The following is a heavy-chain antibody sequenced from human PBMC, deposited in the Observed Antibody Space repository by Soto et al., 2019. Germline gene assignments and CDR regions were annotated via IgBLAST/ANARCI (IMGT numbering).Heavy chain of an antibody. D-gene: IGHD3-9*01. CDR2: ISWNSGSI. CDR1: GFTFDDYA. Sequence: PGGSLRLSCAASGFTFDDYAMHWVRQAPGKGLEWVSGISWNSGSIGYADSVKGRFTISRDNAKNSLYLQMNSLRAEDTALYYCAKDRDYDTLTGGSGVDIWGQGTMVTVSS. J-gene: IGHJ3*02. V-gene: IGHV3-9*01. CDR3: AKDRDYDTLTGGSGVDI.